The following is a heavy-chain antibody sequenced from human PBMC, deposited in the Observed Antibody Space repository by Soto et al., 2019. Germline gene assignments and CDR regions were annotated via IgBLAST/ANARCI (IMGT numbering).Heavy chain of an antibody. Sequence: QVQLEQSGAEVKKPGASVKVSCKASGYTFTSYGISWVRQAPGQGLEWMGWISAYNGKTNYAQKLQGRVTMTTDTSTSTAYMALRSLRSYDTAVYYCARLTMAQDAFDIWGQGTMVTVSS. J-gene: IGHJ3*02. V-gene: IGHV1-18*01. CDR3: ARLTMAQDAFDI. CDR1: GYTFTSYG. D-gene: IGHD3-10*01. CDR2: ISAYNGKT.